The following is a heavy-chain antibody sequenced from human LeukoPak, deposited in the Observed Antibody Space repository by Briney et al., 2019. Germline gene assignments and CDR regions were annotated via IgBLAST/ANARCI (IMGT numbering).Heavy chain of an antibody. CDR3: ARERSYYYYYMDV. Sequence: PGGSLRLSCAASGFTFSSYAMGWVRQAPGKGLEWVSGITASGGSTYYADSVKGRFTISRDNSNNTLYLQMNSLKADDTAVYFCARERSYYYYYMDVWGTGTPVTVSS. J-gene: IGHJ6*03. CDR2: ITASGGST. V-gene: IGHV3-23*01. CDR1: GFTFSSYA. D-gene: IGHD3-10*01.